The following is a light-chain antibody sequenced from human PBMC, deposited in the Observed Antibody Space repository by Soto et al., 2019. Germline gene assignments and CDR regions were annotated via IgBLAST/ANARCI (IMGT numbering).Light chain of an antibody. V-gene: IGKV1-5*03. Sequence: IQMTQSPSTLSASVGDRVTFTCRASQTISTWLAWYQQKPGEAPKLLIYKASTLEVGVPSRFSASGSGTEFPLTINTLQPADFATYYCQQYNSYPCTFGQGTKV. CDR1: QTISTW. CDR2: KAS. J-gene: IGKJ1*01. CDR3: QQYNSYPCT.